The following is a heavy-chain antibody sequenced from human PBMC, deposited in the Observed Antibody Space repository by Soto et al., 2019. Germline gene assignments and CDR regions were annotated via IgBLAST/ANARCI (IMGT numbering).Heavy chain of an antibody. Sequence: ASVKVSCKASGYTFTSRYIHWVRQAPGQGLEWMGIINPSDGSTTYAQKFQGRVSMTRDKSTSTLYMELSSLSSEDTALYYCARDRSGTYYLVWGQGTLVTVSS. J-gene: IGHJ4*02. CDR3: ARDRSGTYYLV. CDR2: INPSDGST. CDR1: GYTFTSRY. D-gene: IGHD1-26*01. V-gene: IGHV1-46*01.